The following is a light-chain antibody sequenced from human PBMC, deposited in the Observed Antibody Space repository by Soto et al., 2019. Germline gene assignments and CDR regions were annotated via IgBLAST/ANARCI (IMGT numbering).Light chain of an antibody. V-gene: IGKV1-39*01. CDR1: QSVAGY. CDR3: QQSYTSSWT. CDR2: AAS. Sequence: DIQMTQAPSSLSASVGDRVTLTCRASQSVAGYLNWYQQKPGGAPHLLIYAASTLQSGVPSRFSGSGSGTDFKLTISSLQPEDVETYYCQQSYTSSWTFGPGTKVDIK. J-gene: IGKJ1*01.